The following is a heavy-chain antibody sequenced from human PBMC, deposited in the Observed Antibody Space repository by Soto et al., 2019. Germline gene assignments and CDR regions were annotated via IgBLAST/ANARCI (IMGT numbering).Heavy chain of an antibody. V-gene: IGHV1-18*01. Sequence: GASVKVSCKASGYTFTSYGISWVRQAPGQGLEWMGWISAYNGNTNYAQKLQGRVTMTTDTSTSTAYMELRSLRSDDTAVYYCARSSLGYYDSSGYSSDWGQGTLVTVSS. CDR2: ISAYNGNT. J-gene: IGHJ4*02. CDR1: GYTFTSYG. CDR3: ARSSLGYYDSSGYSSD. D-gene: IGHD3-22*01.